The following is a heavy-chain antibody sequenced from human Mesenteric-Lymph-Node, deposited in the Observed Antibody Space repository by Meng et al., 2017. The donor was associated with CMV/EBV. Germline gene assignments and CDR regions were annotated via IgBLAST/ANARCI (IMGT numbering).Heavy chain of an antibody. Sequence: GESLKISCAASGFTFSNFWMCWVRQAPGEGLEWVANIKQDGTEKYYGDSVKGRFTISRDNAKNTLYLQMNSLRVEDTAVYYCAGDGNWGQGTLVTVSS. CDR2: IKQDGTEK. J-gene: IGHJ4*02. D-gene: IGHD1-1*01. V-gene: IGHV3-7*01. CDR3: AGDGN. CDR1: GFTFSNFW.